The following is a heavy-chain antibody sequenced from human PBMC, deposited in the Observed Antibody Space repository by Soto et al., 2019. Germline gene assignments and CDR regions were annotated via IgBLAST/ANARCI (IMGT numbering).Heavy chain of an antibody. D-gene: IGHD6-6*01. CDR3: ARVKSHIAARLGWFDP. CDR1: GGSFSSYA. Sequence: QVQLVQSGAEVKKPGSSVKVSCKASGGSFSSYAISWVRQAPGQGLEWMGGIIPIFGTANYAQKFQGRVTITADKSTSTAYMELSSLRSEDTAVYYCARVKSHIAARLGWFDPWGQGTLVTVSS. J-gene: IGHJ5*02. CDR2: IIPIFGTA. V-gene: IGHV1-69*06.